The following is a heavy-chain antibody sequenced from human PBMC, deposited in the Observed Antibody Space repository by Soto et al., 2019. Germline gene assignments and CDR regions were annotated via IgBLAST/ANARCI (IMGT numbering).Heavy chain of an antibody. J-gene: IGHJ5*02. D-gene: IGHD3-10*01. CDR3: ARIPYGSGSRQLDP. Sequence: SETLSLTCAVSGGSLNTGNWWTWVRQPPRKGLEWIGEVHHSGSPNYKPSLRGRVTISLDKANNQFSLSLKSVTAADTAVYFRARIPYGSGSRQLDPWGQGILVTVSS. V-gene: IGHV4-4*02. CDR1: GGSLNTGNW. CDR2: VHHSGSP.